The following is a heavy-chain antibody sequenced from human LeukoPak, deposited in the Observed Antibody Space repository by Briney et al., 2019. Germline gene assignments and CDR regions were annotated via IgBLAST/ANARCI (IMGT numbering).Heavy chain of an antibody. CDR3: ARVGTVLRYFDWSWGDAFDI. Sequence: ASVKVSCKASGYTFTSYYMHWLRQAPGQGLEWMGWINPNSGLTNYAQKFQGRVTMTRDTSTSTVYMELSSLRSEDTAVYYCARVGTVLRYFDWSWGDAFDIWGQGTMVTVSS. V-gene: IGHV1-2*02. CDR1: GYTFTSYY. J-gene: IGHJ3*02. CDR2: INPNSGLT. D-gene: IGHD3-9*01.